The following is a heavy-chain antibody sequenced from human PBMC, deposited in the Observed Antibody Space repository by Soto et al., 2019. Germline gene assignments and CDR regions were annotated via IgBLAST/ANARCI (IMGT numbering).Heavy chain of an antibody. J-gene: IGHJ4*02. Sequence: XSVKVSCKVSGCTLTELAMHWVRQAPGKWLEWMGGXDPQDXETIYAQKSQXXVTMTADXXXDTDYMEMSSLRAEDTAVYYCARRGSGSYYDYWGQGTLATASS. CDR1: GCTLTELA. CDR3: ARRGSGSYYDY. D-gene: IGHD1-26*01. V-gene: IGHV1-24*01. CDR2: XDPQDXET.